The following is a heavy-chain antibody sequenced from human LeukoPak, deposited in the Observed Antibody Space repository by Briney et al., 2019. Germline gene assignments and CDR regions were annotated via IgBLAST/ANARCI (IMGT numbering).Heavy chain of an antibody. J-gene: IGHJ3*02. CDR2: IIPILGIA. V-gene: IGHV1-69*04. CDR1: GGTFSSYA. D-gene: IGHD2-15*01. Sequence: SVKVSCKASGGTFSSYAISWVRQAPGQGLEWMGRIIPILGIANYAQKFQGRVTITADKSTSTAYMELSSLRSEDTAVYYCARAKDIVVVVAAGDAFDIWGQGTMVIVSS. CDR3: ARAKDIVVVVAAGDAFDI.